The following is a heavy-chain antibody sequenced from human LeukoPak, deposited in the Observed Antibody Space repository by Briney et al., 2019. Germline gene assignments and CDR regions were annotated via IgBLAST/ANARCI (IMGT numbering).Heavy chain of an antibody. V-gene: IGHV3-30*02. CDR3: AKVFCSGGSCYPHTFDY. CDR2: IRNDGSIK. Sequence: GGSLRLSCAASRFTFSTYGMHWVRQAPGKGLDWVAFIRNDGSIKYCADSVKGRFTISRDNSENTLYLQMNSLRPEDTAMYYCAKVFCSGGSCYPHTFDYWGQGILVAVSS. D-gene: IGHD2-15*01. J-gene: IGHJ4*02. CDR1: RFTFSTYG.